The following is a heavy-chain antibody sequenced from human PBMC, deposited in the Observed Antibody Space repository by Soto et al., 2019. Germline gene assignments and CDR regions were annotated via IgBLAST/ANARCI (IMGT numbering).Heavy chain of an antibody. Sequence: SETLSLTCTVSGGSISSSSCYWGWIRQPPGKWLEWIGSIYYSGSTYYNPSLKSRVTISVDTSKNQFSLKLSSVTAADTAVYYCVGEIEVDYWGQGTLVTVYS. CDR1: GGSISSSSCY. CDR3: VGEIEVDY. CDR2: IYYSGST. D-gene: IGHD3-10*01. J-gene: IGHJ4*02. V-gene: IGHV4-39*01.